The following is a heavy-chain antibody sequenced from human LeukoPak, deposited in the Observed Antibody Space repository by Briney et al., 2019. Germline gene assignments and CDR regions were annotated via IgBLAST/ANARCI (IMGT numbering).Heavy chain of an antibody. V-gene: IGHV3-74*01. Sequence: GGSLRLSCAASGFTLSVYSMHWVRQAPGKGLVWVSRINTDGSSTNYADSVKGRFTISRDNAKNTLYLQMHSPRAEDTAVHYCAREIVVAGTRAWFDPWGQGTLVTVSS. CDR3: AREIVVAGTRAWFDP. J-gene: IGHJ5*02. CDR2: INTDGSST. D-gene: IGHD6-19*01. CDR1: GFTLSVYS.